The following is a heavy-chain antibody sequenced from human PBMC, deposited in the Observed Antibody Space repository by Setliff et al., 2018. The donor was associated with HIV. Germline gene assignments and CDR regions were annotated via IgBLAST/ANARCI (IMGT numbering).Heavy chain of an antibody. CDR3: ARVQVGGYNFYFDY. D-gene: IGHD5-12*01. Sequence: PSETLSLTCTVSGGSISNYYWNWIRQSPGKGLELIGYVDDTGSTNYNPSLKSRVTISVDTYKNQFSLKVTSVTAADTAVYYCARVQVGGYNFYFDYWGQGTLVTVSS. J-gene: IGHJ4*02. V-gene: IGHV4-59*04. CDR2: VDDTGST. CDR1: GGSISNYY.